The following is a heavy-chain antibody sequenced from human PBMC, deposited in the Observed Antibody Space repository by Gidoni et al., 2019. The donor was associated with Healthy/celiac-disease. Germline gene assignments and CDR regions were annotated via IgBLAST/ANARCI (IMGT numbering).Heavy chain of an antibody. V-gene: IGHV1-46*03. CDR3: ARGDYDSSGYSPPEVVY. Sequence: QVQLVQSGAEVKKPGASVKVSCKASGYTFPSYYMHWVRQAPGQGLEWMGIINPSGGSTSYAQKFQGRVTMTRDTSTSTVYMELSSLRSEDTAVYYCARGDYDSSGYSPPEVVYWGQGTLVTVSS. CDR2: INPSGGST. D-gene: IGHD3-22*01. J-gene: IGHJ4*02. CDR1: GYTFPSYY.